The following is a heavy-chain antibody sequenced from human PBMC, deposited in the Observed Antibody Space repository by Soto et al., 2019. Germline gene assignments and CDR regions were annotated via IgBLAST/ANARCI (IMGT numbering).Heavy chain of an antibody. CDR2: IIPILGIA. J-gene: IGHJ4*02. V-gene: IGHV1-69*02. CDR1: GGTFSSYT. CDR3: ARQRGYCSGGSCYSSPYYFDY. Sequence: SVKVSCKASGGTFSSYTISWVRQAPGQGLEWMGRIIPILGIANYAQKFQGRVTITADKSTSTAYMELSSLRSEDTAVYYCARQRGYCSGGSCYSSPYYFDYWGQGTLVTVSS. D-gene: IGHD2-15*01.